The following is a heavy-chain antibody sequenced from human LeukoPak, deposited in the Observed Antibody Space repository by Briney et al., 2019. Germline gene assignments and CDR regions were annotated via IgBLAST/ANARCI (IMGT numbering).Heavy chain of an antibody. Sequence: PGGSLRLSCAASGFTFSNYAMSWVRQAPGKGLEWVSGINVSGGSTFYADSVRGRFTISRDNSKNTLYLQMNSLRAEDTAVYYCATGSGDFDHWGQGTLVTVSS. CDR3: ATGSGDFDH. J-gene: IGHJ4*02. V-gene: IGHV3-23*01. CDR2: INVSGGST. CDR1: GFTFSNYA. D-gene: IGHD7-27*01.